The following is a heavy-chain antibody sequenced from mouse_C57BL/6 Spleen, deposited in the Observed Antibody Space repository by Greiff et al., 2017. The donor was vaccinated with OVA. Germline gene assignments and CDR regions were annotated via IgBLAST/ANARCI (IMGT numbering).Heavy chain of an antibody. Sequence: VQLQQSGPGLVQPSQSLSITCTVSGFSLTSYGVHWVRQSPGKGLEWLGVIWRGGSTDYNAAFMSRLSITKDNSKSQVFFKMNSLQADDTAIYYCAKKGYDYDEKGFAYWGQGTLVTVSA. D-gene: IGHD2-4*01. CDR1: GFSLTSYG. V-gene: IGHV2-5*01. J-gene: IGHJ3*01. CDR3: AKKGYDYDEKGFAY. CDR2: IWRGGST.